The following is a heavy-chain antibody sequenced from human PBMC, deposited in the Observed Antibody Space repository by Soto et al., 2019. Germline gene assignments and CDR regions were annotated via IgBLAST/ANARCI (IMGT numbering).Heavy chain of an antibody. V-gene: IGHV4-39*07. D-gene: IGHD3-10*01. CDR2: IYYSGST. Sequence: PSETLSLTCTVSGGSISSSSYYWGWIRQPPGKGLEWIGSIYYSGSTYYNPSLKSRVTISVDTSKNQFSLKLSSVTAADTAVYYCARDGLWFGEGYYYGMDVWGQGTTVTVSS. J-gene: IGHJ6*02. CDR1: GGSISSSSYY. CDR3: ARDGLWFGEGYYYGMDV.